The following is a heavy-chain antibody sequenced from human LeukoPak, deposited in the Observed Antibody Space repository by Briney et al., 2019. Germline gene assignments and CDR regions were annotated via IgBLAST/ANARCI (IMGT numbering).Heavy chain of an antibody. CDR2: INHSGST. D-gene: IGHD3-22*01. CDR1: GGSFSGYY. CDR3: ARGAPSMIVVVIRRNWFDP. V-gene: IGHV4-34*01. J-gene: IGHJ5*02. Sequence: SETLSLTCAVSGGSFSGYYWSWIRQPPGKGLEWIGEINHSGSTNYNPSLKSRVTISVDTSKNQFSLKLSSVTAADTAVYYCARGAPSMIVVVIRRNWFDPWGQGTLVTVSS.